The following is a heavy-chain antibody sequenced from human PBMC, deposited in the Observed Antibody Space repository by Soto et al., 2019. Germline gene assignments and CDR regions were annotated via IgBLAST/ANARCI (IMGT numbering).Heavy chain of an antibody. CDR3: ARARVPLIVVVTAIPHYYYGMDV. V-gene: IGHV1-69*13. CDR1: GGTFSSYA. Sequence: GASVKVSCKASGGTFSSYAISWVRQAPGQGLEWMGGIIPIFGTANYAQKLQGRVTITADESTSTAYMELSSLRSEDTAVYYCARARVPLIVVVTAIPHYYYGMDVWGQGTTVTVSS. J-gene: IGHJ6*02. CDR2: IIPIFGTA. D-gene: IGHD2-21*02.